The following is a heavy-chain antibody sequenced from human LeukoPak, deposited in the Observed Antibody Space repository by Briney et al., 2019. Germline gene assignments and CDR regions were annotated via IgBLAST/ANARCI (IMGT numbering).Heavy chain of an antibody. V-gene: IGHV1-69*13. CDR1: GGTFSSYA. CDR3: ARGNSNYYYYYYYMDV. Sequence: ASVKVSCKASGGTFSSYAISWVRQAPGQGLEWMGGIIPIFGTANYAQKFQGRVTITADESTSTAYMELSSLRSEDTAVYYCARGNSNYYYYYYYMDVWGKGTTVTVSS. CDR2: IIPIFGTA. D-gene: IGHD5-24*01. J-gene: IGHJ6*03.